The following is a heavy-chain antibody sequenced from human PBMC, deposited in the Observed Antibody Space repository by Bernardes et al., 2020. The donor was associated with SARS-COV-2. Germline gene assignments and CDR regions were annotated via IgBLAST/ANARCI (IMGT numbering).Heavy chain of an antibody. CDR1: GYTFTSYD. CDR2: MNLKSGNK. Sequence: ASVKVSCKASGYTFTSYDINWVRQATGQGLEWMGWMNLKSGNKGYAEKFQGRVTMTGDTSISTAYMELSSLRSEDTAVYYCARTYGDLDYWGQGTLVTVSS. J-gene: IGHJ4*02. CDR3: ARTYGDLDY. V-gene: IGHV1-8*01. D-gene: IGHD2-8*01.